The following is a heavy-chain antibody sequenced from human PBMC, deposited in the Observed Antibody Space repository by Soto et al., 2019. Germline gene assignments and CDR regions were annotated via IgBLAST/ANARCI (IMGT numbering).Heavy chain of an antibody. CDR2: ISGSGGST. CDR1: GFTFSSYA. D-gene: IGHD6-13*01. J-gene: IGHJ5*02. Sequence: PGGSLRLSCAASGFTFSSYAMSWVRQAPGKGLEWVSAISGSGGSTYYADSVKGRFTISRDNSKSTLYLQMNSLRAEDTAVYYCAKDPSSSWYGPWFDPWGKGTLVTVSS. V-gene: IGHV3-23*01. CDR3: AKDPSSSWYGPWFDP.